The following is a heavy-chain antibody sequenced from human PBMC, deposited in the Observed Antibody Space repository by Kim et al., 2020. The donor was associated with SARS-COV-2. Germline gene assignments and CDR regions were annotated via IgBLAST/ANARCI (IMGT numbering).Heavy chain of an antibody. V-gene: IGHV3-23*01. CDR3: AKDSSSGGSCYNY. D-gene: IGHD2-15*01. CDR2: ISGSGDST. Sequence: GGSLRLSCAASGFTFSSYAMTWVRQAPGKGLEWVSGISGSGDSTDYADSVKGRFTISRDNAKNTLYLQMNSLRAEDTAVYYCAKDSSSGGSCYNYWGQGTPVTVSS. J-gene: IGHJ4*02. CDR1: GFTFSSYA.